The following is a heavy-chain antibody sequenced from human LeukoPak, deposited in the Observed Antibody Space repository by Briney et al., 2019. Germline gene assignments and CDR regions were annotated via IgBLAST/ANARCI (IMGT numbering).Heavy chain of an antibody. V-gene: IGHV3-23*01. CDR3: AKDVGLRYFDWLLPDAFDI. CDR1: GFTFSSYA. J-gene: IGHJ3*02. D-gene: IGHD3-9*01. CDR2: ISGSGGST. Sequence: GGSLRLSCAASGFTFSSYAMSWVRQAPGKGLEWVSAISGSGGSTYYADSVKGRFTISRDNSKNTLYLQMNSLRAEDTAVYYCAKDVGLRYFDWLLPDAFDIWGQGTMVTVSS.